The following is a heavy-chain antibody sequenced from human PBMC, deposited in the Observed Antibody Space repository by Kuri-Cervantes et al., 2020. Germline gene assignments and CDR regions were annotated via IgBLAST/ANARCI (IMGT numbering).Heavy chain of an antibody. CDR2: IIPIFGTA. J-gene: IGHJ4*02. V-gene: IGHV1-69*13. D-gene: IGHD4-17*01. CDR1: GGTFSNYA. CDR3: AREEVYGDYGSRNDY. Sequence: SVKVSCKASGGTFSNYAISWVRQAPGQGLEWMGGIIPIFGTANYAQKFQGRVTITADESTSTAYMELSSLRSEDTAVYYCAREEVYGDYGSRNDYWGQGTLVTVSS.